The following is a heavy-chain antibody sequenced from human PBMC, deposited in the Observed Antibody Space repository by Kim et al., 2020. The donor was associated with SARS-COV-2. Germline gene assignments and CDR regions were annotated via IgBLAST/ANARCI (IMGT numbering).Heavy chain of an antibody. CDR1: GGTFSSYA. CDR2: IIPIFGTA. D-gene: IGHD5-18*01. Sequence: SVKVSCKASGGTFSSYAISWVRQAPGQGLEWMGGIIPIFGTANYAQKFQGRVTITADESTSTAYMELSSLRSEDTAVYYCARGPRGYSYGYFDLLYYFDYWGQGTLVTVSS. CDR3: ARGPRGYSYGYFDLLYYFDY. J-gene: IGHJ4*02. V-gene: IGHV1-69*13.